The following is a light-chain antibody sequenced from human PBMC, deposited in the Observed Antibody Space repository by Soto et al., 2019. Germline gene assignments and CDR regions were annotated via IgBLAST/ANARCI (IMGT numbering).Light chain of an antibody. CDR1: SDDVGGYNY. CDR2: EVN. J-gene: IGLJ2*01. CDR3: CSYAGSSTFVV. V-gene: IGLV2-14*01. Sequence: QSVLTQPASVSGSPGQSITISCTGTSDDVGGYNYVSWYQQHPGKAPKLMIFEVNNRPSGVSNRFSGSRSGNTASLTISGLQSDDEADYYCCSYAGSSTFVVFGGGTKLTVL.